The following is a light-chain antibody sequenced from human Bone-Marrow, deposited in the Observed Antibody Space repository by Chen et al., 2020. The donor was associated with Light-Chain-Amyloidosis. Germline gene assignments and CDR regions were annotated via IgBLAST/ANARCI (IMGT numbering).Light chain of an antibody. Sequence: SYELTQPPSVSVSPGQTARITCSGDDLPTKYAYWYQQKPGQAPVLVIHRDTERPSGISERFSGSSSGTTATLTISRVQAEDEADYHCQSADSSGTYEVIFGEGTKLTVL. V-gene: IGLV3-25*03. CDR1: DLPTKY. CDR2: RDT. CDR3: QSADSSGTYEVI. J-gene: IGLJ2*01.